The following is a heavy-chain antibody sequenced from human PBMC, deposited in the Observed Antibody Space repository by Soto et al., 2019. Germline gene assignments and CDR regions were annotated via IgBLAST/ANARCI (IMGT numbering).Heavy chain of an antibody. Sequence: GGSLRLSCEGSGFTFSSYSMNWVRQAPGKGLEWVSSISSSGGSIYYADSVKGRFTISRDNTKNSLFLQMNSLRAEDTAVYYCARDLAFEFSSSSWGQGTLVTVSS. V-gene: IGHV3-21*06. CDR1: GFTFSSYS. D-gene: IGHD6-6*01. CDR3: ARDLAFEFSSSS. CDR2: ISSSGGSI. J-gene: IGHJ5*02.